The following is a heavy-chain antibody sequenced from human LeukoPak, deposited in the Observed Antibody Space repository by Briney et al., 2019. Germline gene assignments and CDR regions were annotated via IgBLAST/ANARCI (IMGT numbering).Heavy chain of an antibody. CDR1: GFTVSSNY. J-gene: IGHJ6*02. D-gene: IGHD4-17*01. V-gene: IGHV3-53*01. CDR2: IYSSGNT. Sequence: PGGYLRFSSAASGFTVSSNYMSWVGQAPGKGLEWVSIIYSSGNTYYADSVKGRFTISRDNSKNTLYLQMNSLRAEDTAVYYCATMTTVIMGGYYYGMDVWGQGTTVTVSS. CDR3: ATMTTVIMGGYYYGMDV.